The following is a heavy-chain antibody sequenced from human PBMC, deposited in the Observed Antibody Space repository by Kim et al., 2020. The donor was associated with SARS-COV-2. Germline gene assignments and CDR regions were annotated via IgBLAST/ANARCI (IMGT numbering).Heavy chain of an antibody. CDR1: GFTFSSYA. J-gene: IGHJ5*02. D-gene: IGHD3-22*01. Sequence: GGSLRLSCAASGFTFSSYAMSWVRQAPGKGLEWVSAISGSGVSTYYADSVKGRFTISRDNSKNTLYLQMDSLRAEDTAVYYCAKVSPGSVVVITRGWFDPWGQGTLVTVSS. V-gene: IGHV3-23*01. CDR3: AKVSPGSVVVITRGWFDP. CDR2: ISGSGVST.